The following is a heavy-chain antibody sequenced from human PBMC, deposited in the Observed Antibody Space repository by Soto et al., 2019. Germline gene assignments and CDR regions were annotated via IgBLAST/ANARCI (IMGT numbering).Heavy chain of an antibody. V-gene: IGHV4-34*01. D-gene: IGHD6-13*01. J-gene: IGHJ6*03. CDR3: ASAGIAAAGTSDYYYYMDV. CDR1: GGSFSGYY. CDR2: INHSGST. Sequence: QVQLQQWGAGLLKPSETLSLTCAVYGGSFSGYYWSWIRQPPGKGLEWIGEINHSGSTNYNPSLKSRLTISVDTSKNQFSLKLSSVTAAATAVYYCASAGIAAAGTSDYYYYMDVWGKGTTVTVSS.